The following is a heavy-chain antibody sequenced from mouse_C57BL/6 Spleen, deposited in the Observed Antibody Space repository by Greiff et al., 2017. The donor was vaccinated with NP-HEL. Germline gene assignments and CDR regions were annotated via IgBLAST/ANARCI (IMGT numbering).Heavy chain of an antibody. J-gene: IGHJ2*01. D-gene: IGHD1-1*01. CDR2: ISDGGSYT. Sequence: VQLKESGGGLVKPGGSLKLSCAASGFTFSSYAMSWVRQTPEKRLEWVATISDGGSYTYYPDNVKGRFTISRDNAKNNLYLQMSHLKSEDTAMYYWARAGSSPLDYWGQGTTLTVSS. CDR1: GFTFSSYA. CDR3: ARAGSSPLDY. V-gene: IGHV5-4*01.